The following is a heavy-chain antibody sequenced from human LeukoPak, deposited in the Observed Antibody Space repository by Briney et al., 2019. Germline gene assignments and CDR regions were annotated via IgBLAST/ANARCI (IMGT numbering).Heavy chain of an antibody. D-gene: IGHD3-10*01. V-gene: IGHV4-39*07. CDR2: IYYSGST. CDR1: GGSLSSSSYY. J-gene: IGHJ5*02. Sequence: SETLSLTCTVSGGSLSSSSYYWGWLRQPPGKGLEWIGSIYYSGSTYYNPSLKSRVTISVDTSKNQFSLKLSSVTAADTAVYYCARGKSSRGVKKNWFDPWGQGTLVTVSS. CDR3: ARGKSSRGVKKNWFDP.